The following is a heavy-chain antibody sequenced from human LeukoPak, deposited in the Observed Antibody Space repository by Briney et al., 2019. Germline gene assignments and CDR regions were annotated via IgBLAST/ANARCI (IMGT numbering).Heavy chain of an antibody. CDR3: ALLVRGVIILDY. CDR1: GGTFSSYA. D-gene: IGHD3-10*01. CDR2: IIPIFGTA. J-gene: IGHJ4*02. V-gene: IGHV1-69*13. Sequence: SVKVSCKASGGTFSSYAISWVRQAPGQGLEWMGGIIPIFGTANYAQKFQGGVTITADESTSTAYMELSSLRSEDTAVYYCALLVRGVIILDYWGQGTLVTVSS.